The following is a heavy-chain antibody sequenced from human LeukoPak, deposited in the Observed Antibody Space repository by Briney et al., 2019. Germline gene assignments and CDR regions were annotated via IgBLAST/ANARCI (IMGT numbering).Heavy chain of an antibody. D-gene: IGHD2-15*01. CDR3: ARHCCSGPAKRVFDI. CDR1: GGSIICSVYY. J-gene: IGHJ3*02. CDR2: ISYSGNT. Sequence: SETLYVTGSVSGGSIICSVYYLCWVRHPPRQVLACLRTISYSGNTDYNPSLRSRVTISVDTSNNQFSLRLGSVTAADTAVYHCARHCCSGPAKRVFDIWGQGTMVTVSS. V-gene: IGHV4-39*01.